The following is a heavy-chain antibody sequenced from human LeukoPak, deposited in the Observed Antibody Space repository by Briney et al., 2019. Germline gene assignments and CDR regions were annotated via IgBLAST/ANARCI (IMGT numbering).Heavy chain of an antibody. CDR2: IYYSGST. CDR1: GGSISTSSHY. CDR3: ARFDGRIDAFDI. V-gene: IGHV4-39*01. Sequence: SETLSLTCTGSGGSISTSSHYWGWIRQPPGKGLEWIGNIYYSGSTYYSPSLKNRVTISVDTSKNQFSLNLSSVTAADTAVYYCARFDGRIDAFDILGQGTMVTVSS. J-gene: IGHJ3*02.